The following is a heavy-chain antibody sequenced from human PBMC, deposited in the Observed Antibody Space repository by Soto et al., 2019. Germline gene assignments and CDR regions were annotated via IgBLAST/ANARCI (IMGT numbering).Heavy chain of an antibody. Sequence: QVQLVQAGAEVKKPGSSVKVSCKASGGTFSSYAITWVRQAPGQGLEWMGGIIPIFGTANYAQKFQGRATITANESTSTAHMELRSLRSEATAVYYCATEGDGSGYYYYGMDVWGQGTTVPVSS. D-gene: IGHD2-15*01. CDR1: GGTFSSYA. J-gene: IGHJ6*02. CDR3: ATEGDGSGYYYYGMDV. CDR2: IIPIFGTA. V-gene: IGHV1-69*12.